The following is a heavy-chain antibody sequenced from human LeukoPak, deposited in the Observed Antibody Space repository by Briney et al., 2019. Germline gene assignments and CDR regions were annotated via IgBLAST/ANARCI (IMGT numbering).Heavy chain of an antibody. Sequence: GGSLRLSCAVSGFSVDNQYMTWVRQAPGKGLEWVSLIYSGGATYYTDSVKGRFTISRDNSKNTLYPQMNSLRTDDTAVYFCTRPLSPVPNWGQGTLVTVSS. CDR2: IYSGGAT. D-gene: IGHD1-1*01. V-gene: IGHV3-66*01. CDR1: GFSVDNQY. CDR3: TRPLSPVPN. J-gene: IGHJ4*02.